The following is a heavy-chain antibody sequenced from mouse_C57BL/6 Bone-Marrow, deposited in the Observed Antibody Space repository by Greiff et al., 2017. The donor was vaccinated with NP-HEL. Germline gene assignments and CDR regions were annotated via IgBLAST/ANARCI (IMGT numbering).Heavy chain of an antibody. CDR1: GYTFTNYW. CDR2: IYPGGGYT. CDR3: ARYFDY. V-gene: IGHV1-63*01. J-gene: IGHJ2*01. Sequence: QVQLQQSGAELVRPGPSVKMSCKASGYTFTNYWIGWAKQRPGHGLEWLGDIYPGGGYTNYNEKFKGKATLTAAKSSSTAYMQFSSLTSEDSAIYYCARYFDYWGQGTTLTVSS.